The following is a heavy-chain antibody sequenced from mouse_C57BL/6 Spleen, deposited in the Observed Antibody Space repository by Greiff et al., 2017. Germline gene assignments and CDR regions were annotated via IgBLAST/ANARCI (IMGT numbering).Heavy chain of an antibody. Sequence: VQLQQSGPGLVQPSQCLSITCTVSGFSLTSYGVHWVRQSPGKGLEWLGVIGSGGSTDYNAAFISRLSISTDNSTSQVFFKMNRLQADDTAIYYCARRDSTHWYFDVWGTGTTVTVSS. CDR1: GFSLTSYG. CDR3: ARRDSTHWYFDV. D-gene: IGHD2-5*01. J-gene: IGHJ1*03. V-gene: IGHV2-2*01. CDR2: IGSGGST.